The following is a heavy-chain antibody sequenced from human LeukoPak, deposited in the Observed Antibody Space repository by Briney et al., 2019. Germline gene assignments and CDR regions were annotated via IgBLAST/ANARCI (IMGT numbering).Heavy chain of an antibody. J-gene: IGHJ4*02. Sequence: PSETLSLTCAVSSGSINNNNWWSWVRQSPGKGLEWLGQIYHSGSTSYNPSLKSRLTISVDKSNNQFSLKLRSVTAADTAVYYCASDGGGYDCWGQGILVTVSS. CDR2: IYHSGST. D-gene: IGHD3-22*01. CDR3: ASDGGGYDC. CDR1: SGSINNNNW. V-gene: IGHV4-4*02.